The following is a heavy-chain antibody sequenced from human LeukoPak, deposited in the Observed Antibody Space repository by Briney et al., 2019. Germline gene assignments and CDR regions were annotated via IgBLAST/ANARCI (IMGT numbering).Heavy chain of an antibody. CDR1: GYTFTGYY. CDR2: INPNSGGT. Sequence: ASVKVSCKASGYTFTGYYMHWVRQAPGQGLEWMGRINPNSGGTNYAQKFQGRVTMARDTSISTAYMELSRLRSDDTAVYYCALEAILYYPRAPFDYWGQGTLVTVSS. V-gene: IGHV1-2*06. D-gene: IGHD2-8*01. CDR3: ALEAILYYPRAPFDY. J-gene: IGHJ4*02.